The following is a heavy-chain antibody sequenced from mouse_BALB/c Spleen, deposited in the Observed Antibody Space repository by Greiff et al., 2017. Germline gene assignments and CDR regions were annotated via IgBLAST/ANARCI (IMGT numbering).Heavy chain of an antibody. CDR2: ISNGGGST. D-gene: IGHD1-1*01. CDR3: ARGKTTVVATPFAY. CDR1: GFTFSSYT. Sequence: EVKVVESGGGLVQPGGSLKLSCAASGFTFSSYTMSWVRQTPEKRLEWVAYISNGGGSTYYPDTVKGRFTISRDNAKNTLYLQMSSLKSEDTAMYYCARGKTTVVATPFAYWGQGTLVTVSA. J-gene: IGHJ3*01. V-gene: IGHV5-12-2*01.